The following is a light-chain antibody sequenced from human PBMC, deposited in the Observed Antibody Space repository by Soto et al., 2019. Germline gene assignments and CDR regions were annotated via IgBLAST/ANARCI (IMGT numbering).Light chain of an antibody. Sequence: DAVLTQSPLSLPVTLGQPASISCRSSQSLGYTDGRTSLHWFQQRPGQTPRRLIYKVSHRDAGVPDRFMGSGSGTDFTINISRVEAEDVGVYYCLQGSHWPWTFGQGTKVEI. V-gene: IGKV2-30*01. J-gene: IGKJ1*01. CDR2: KVS. CDR1: QSLGYTDGRTS. CDR3: LQGSHWPWT.